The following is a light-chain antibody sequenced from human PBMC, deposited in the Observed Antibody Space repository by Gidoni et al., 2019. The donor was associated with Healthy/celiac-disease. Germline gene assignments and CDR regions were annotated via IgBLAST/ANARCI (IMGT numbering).Light chain of an antibody. Sequence: DIQMTQSPSTLSASVGDRVTITSRASQSISSWLAWYQQKPGKAPKLLIYKASSLESGVPSRFSGSGSGTEFTLTNSSLQPDDFATYYCQQYNSYPVAFGQGTKVEIK. CDR2: KAS. J-gene: IGKJ1*01. V-gene: IGKV1-5*03. CDR3: QQYNSYPVA. CDR1: QSISSW.